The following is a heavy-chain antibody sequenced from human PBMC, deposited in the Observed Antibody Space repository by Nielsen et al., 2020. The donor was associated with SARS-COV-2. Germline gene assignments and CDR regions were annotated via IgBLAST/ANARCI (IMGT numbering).Heavy chain of an antibody. D-gene: IGHD3-10*01. J-gene: IGHJ4*02. CDR1: GFPFSSFA. V-gene: IGHV3-30*04. CDR2: ISYDGSDQ. CDR3: VKDGAYYGVRGVVHFGY. Sequence: SCAASGFPFSSFAMHWVRQTPGRGLEWVAYISYDGSDQYYEDSLKGRFTISRDNSKNILYLQMNNLRAEDTAVYYCVKDGAYYGVRGVVHFGYGGRGNLVTVSS.